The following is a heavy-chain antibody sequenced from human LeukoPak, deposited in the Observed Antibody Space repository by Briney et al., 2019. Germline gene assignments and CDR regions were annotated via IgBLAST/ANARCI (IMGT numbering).Heavy chain of an antibody. CDR3: AKGGGDYDFWSAPPRDY. V-gene: IGHV3-23*01. CDR2: LIGSGGST. D-gene: IGHD3-3*01. Sequence: GGSLRLSCAASGFTFSDYYMSWIRQAPGRGRGWVSPLIGSGGSTYYADSVKGRFTISRDNSKNTLYLQMNSLRAEDTAVYYCAKGGGDYDFWSAPPRDYWGQGTLVTVSS. J-gene: IGHJ4*02. CDR1: GFTFSDYY.